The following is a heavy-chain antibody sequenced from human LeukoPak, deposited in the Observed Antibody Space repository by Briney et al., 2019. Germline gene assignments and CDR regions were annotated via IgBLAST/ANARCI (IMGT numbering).Heavy chain of an antibody. CDR1: GFTFSTYS. CDR2: ISSGSTYI. CDR3: ARDRGSREDGMDV. J-gene: IGHJ6*02. Sequence: PGGSLRLSCAASGFTFSTYSMNWVRQAPGKGLEWVSSISSGSTYIYYPDSVKGRFTISRDNAKNSLYLQMNSLRAEDTAVYYCARDRGSREDGMDVWGQGTTVTVSS. D-gene: IGHD1-26*01. V-gene: IGHV3-21*01.